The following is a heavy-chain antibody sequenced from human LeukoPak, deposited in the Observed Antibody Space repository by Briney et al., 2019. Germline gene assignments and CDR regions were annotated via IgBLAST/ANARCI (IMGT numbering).Heavy chain of an antibody. CDR2: IWNDGSSK. D-gene: IGHD2-15*01. V-gene: IGHV3-33*06. J-gene: IGHJ4*02. CDR1: GFSFSSYG. CDR3: AKPTRGSGGSFLIDY. Sequence: GGSLRLSCAASGFSFSSYGMHWVRQSPGKGLERVAVIWNDGSSKYYVDSVKGRFTISRDNSKNTLYLQMDSLRGDDTAVYYCAKPTRGSGGSFLIDYWGQGTLVTVSS.